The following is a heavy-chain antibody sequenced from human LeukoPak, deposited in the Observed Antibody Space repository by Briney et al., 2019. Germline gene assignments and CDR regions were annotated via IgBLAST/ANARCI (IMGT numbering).Heavy chain of an antibody. CDR3: ARDGSDWFFDY. J-gene: IGHJ4*02. CDR2: INSDGSSA. V-gene: IGHV3-74*01. D-gene: IGHD3-9*01. Sequence: GSLRLSCAASGFTFSTYWMHWVRQAPGKGLLWVSRINSDGSSATYADSVKGRFNISRDNAKNTLYLQMNSLRAEDTAVYYCARDGSDWFFDYWGQGTLVTVSS. CDR1: GFTFSTYW.